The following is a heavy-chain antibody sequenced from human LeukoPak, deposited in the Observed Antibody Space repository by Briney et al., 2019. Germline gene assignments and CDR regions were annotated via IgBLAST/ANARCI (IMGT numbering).Heavy chain of an antibody. V-gene: IGHV4-34*01. CDR2: IGQSGST. J-gene: IGHJ5*02. Sequence: SETLSLTCAVYGGSFSGYYWTWIRQPPGKGLEWIGEIGQSGSTNYNPSLKSRVTMSVDTSNNQFSLNVKSVTAADTAVYYCARGGVADRLGTWGQGTPVTVSS. D-gene: IGHD6-13*01. CDR3: ARGGVADRLGT. CDR1: GGSFSGYY.